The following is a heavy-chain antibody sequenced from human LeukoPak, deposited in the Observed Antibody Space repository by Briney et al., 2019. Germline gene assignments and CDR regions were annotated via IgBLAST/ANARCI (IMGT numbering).Heavy chain of an antibody. D-gene: IGHD6-6*01. V-gene: IGHV1-8*03. CDR1: GYTFTSYD. CDR2: MNPNSGNT. Sequence: GASVNVSCKASGYTFTSYDINWVRQASGQGLEGMGWMNPNSGNTGYAQKFQGRVTITRNTSISTAYMELSSLRSEDTAVYYCARVAARRGSDYWGQGTLVTVSS. CDR3: ARVAARRGSDY. J-gene: IGHJ4*02.